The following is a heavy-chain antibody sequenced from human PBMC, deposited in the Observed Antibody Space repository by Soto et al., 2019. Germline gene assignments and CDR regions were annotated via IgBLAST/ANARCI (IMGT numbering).Heavy chain of an antibody. V-gene: IGHV3-74*01. CDR1: GFTFSSYW. J-gene: IGHJ4*02. Sequence: EVQLVESGGGLVQPGESLTLSCAASGFTFSSYWMHWVRQAPGKGLVWVSRIKSDGSGTYYADSVKGRLTISRDNAKNTLYMQMNSLRVEDTAVHFCARGDGDRYDGKCYLGRHWGQGSLVTVSS. D-gene: IGHD2-21*01. CDR2: IKSDGSGT. CDR3: ARGDGDRYDGKCYLGRH.